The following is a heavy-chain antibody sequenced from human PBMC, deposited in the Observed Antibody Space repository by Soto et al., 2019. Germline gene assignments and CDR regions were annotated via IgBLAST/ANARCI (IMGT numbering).Heavy chain of an antibody. D-gene: IGHD3-9*01. CDR3: AHNIRDYDILTGYRTPDAFDI. V-gene: IGHV2-5*02. J-gene: IGHJ3*02. CDR1: GFSLSTSGVG. CDR2: IYGDDDK. Sequence: QITLKESGPTLVKPTQTLTLTCTFSGFSLSTSGVGVGWIRQPPGKALEWLALIYGDDDKRYSPALKSRLTITKDTSKTQVVLTMTNMDPVDTATYYCAHNIRDYDILTGYRTPDAFDIWGQGTMVTVSS.